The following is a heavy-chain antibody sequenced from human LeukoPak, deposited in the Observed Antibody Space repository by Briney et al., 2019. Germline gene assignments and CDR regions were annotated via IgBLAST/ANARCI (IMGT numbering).Heavy chain of an antibody. V-gene: IGHV3-30*04. CDR2: ISYDGSNK. D-gene: IGHD2-2*01. CDR1: GFTFSSYA. J-gene: IGHJ4*02. Sequence: KPGRSLRLSCAASGFTFSSYAMHWVRQAPGKGLEWVAVISYDGSNKYYADSVKGRFTISRDNSKNTLYLQMNSLRAEGTAVYYCARTQPATETYYIDYWGQGTLVTVSS. CDR3: ARTQPATETYYIDY.